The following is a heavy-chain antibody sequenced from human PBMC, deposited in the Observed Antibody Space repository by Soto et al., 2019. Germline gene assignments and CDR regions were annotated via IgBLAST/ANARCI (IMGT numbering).Heavy chain of an antibody. Sequence: SVKVSCKASGGTFSSYAISWVRQAPGQGLEWMGGIIPIFGTANYAQKFQGRVTITADESTSTAYMELSSLRSEDTAVYYCMRTMVNPRGISYSYYFSGMPVGGQGST. D-gene: IGHD3-10*01. CDR1: GGTFSSYA. CDR3: MRTMVNPRGISYSYYFSGMPV. V-gene: IGHV1-69*13. CDR2: IIPIFGTA. J-gene: IGHJ6*02.